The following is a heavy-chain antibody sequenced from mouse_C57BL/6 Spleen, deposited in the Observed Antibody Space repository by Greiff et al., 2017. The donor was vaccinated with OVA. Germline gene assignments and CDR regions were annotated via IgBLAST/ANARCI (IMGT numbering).Heavy chain of an antibody. CDR2: IRLKSDNYAT. V-gene: IGHV6-3*01. J-gene: IGHJ4*01. CDR3: TGGGTTVVAPYAMDY. CDR1: GFTFSNYW. Sequence: EVKLMESGGGLVQPGGSMKLSCVASGFTFSNYWMNWVRQSPEKGLEWVAQIRLKSDNYATHYAESVKGRFTISRDDSKSSVYLQMNNLRAEDTGIYYCTGGGTTVVAPYAMDYWGQGTSVTVSS. D-gene: IGHD1-1*01.